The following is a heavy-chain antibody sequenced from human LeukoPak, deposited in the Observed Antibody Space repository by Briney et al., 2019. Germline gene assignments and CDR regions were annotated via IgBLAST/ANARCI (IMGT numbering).Heavy chain of an antibody. CDR1: GFTFSSYG. J-gene: IGHJ4*02. CDR2: ISGSDAST. Sequence: GGSLRLSCVASGFTFSSYGMNWVRQAPGKGLEWVSGISGSDASTHYADSVKGRFTISRGNSKNTVYLQMNSLRAEDTAVYYCAKGVVVVIITGVHFDYWGQGTLVTVSS. CDR3: AKGVVVVIITGVHFDY. D-gene: IGHD3-22*01. V-gene: IGHV3-23*01.